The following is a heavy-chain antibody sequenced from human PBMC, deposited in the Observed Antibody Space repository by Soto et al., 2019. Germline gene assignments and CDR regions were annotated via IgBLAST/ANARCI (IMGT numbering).Heavy chain of an antibody. D-gene: IGHD3-22*01. CDR1: EVTFASYD. V-gene: IGHV3-23*01. CDR2: ITSGGGGA. Sequence: SLILSCLASEVTFASYDMDCVRQAPGKGLEWVSLITSGGGGANYADSVKGRLTSARDNSKNTLYLQMNSLRAEDTAVYYCAKVSNSSLYYWAYFYYGMDVWGQGTTVTVSS. CDR3: AKVSNSSLYYWAYFYYGMDV. J-gene: IGHJ6*02.